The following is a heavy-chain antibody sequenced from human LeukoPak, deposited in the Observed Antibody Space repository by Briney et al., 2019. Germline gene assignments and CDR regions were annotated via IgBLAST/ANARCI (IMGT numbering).Heavy chain of an antibody. CDR1: GFTFNTNW. J-gene: IGHJ4*02. CDR3: ARDRYYVPDN. Sequence: GGSLRLSCAASGFTFNTNWMHWVRQAPENGLVWVSCINGDGSTTTYADSVKGRFTISRDNAKNTVYLQINNLRAEDTAVYYCARDRYYVPDNWGQGTLVTVSS. CDR2: INGDGSTT. D-gene: IGHD3-10*02. V-gene: IGHV3-74*01.